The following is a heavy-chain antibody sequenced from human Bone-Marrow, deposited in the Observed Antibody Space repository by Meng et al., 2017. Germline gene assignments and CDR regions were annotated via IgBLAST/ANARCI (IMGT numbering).Heavy chain of an antibody. CDR1: GSIFSDHW. CDR3: ASSAYYYVSGS. J-gene: IGHJ4*02. Sequence: GGSLRLSCSGFNFGSIFSDHWMTWVRQAPGKGLEWVANIKKDGSEKYYVDSVKGRFTISRDNAKKSLYLEMNSLRAEDTAVYYCASSAYYYVSGSWGQGTLVTVSS. V-gene: IGHV3-7*01. D-gene: IGHD4/OR15-4a*01. CDR2: IKKDGSEK.